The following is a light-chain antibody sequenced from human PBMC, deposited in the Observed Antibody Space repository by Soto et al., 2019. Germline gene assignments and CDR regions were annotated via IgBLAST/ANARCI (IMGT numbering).Light chain of an antibody. CDR3: QQYDDWLRLT. CDR2: DAS. V-gene: IGKV3-15*01. Sequence: EIVMTQSPVTLSVSPGERATLSCRASESVGSNLAWYQQKPGQPPRLLIYDASMRETGVPPRFSGSGSGTEFNLTISSLQSEDFAVYFCQQYDDWLRLTFGGGTKVDIK. CDR1: ESVGSN. J-gene: IGKJ4*01.